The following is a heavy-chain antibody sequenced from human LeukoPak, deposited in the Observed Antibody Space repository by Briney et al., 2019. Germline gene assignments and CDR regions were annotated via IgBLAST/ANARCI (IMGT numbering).Heavy chain of an antibody. V-gene: IGHV3-30*03. Sequence: GSLRLSCAASGFTFSSYGMHWVRQAPGKGLEWVAVISYDGSNKYYADSVKGRFTISRDNSKNTLYLQMNSLRGEDTAVYYCARDVDFLHYYYGMDVWGQGATVTVSS. CDR2: ISYDGSNK. CDR3: ARDVDFLHYYYGMDV. J-gene: IGHJ6*02. CDR1: GFTFSSYG. D-gene: IGHD3-3*01.